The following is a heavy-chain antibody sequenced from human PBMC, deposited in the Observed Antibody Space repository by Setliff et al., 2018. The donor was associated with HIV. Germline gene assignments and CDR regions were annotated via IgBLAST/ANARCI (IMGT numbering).Heavy chain of an antibody. V-gene: IGHV1-69*13. Sequence: ASVKVSCKTSGGTFSNYAISWVRQAPGQGLEWMGGIIPIFGTTNYAQKLQGRVTITADESTNTAYMELSSLRSEDTAVYFCAREYHIPAADTRVGNYFDYWGQGTLVTVSS. CDR2: IIPIFGTT. CDR1: GGTFSNYA. J-gene: IGHJ4*02. D-gene: IGHD6-25*01. CDR3: AREYHIPAADTRVGNYFDY.